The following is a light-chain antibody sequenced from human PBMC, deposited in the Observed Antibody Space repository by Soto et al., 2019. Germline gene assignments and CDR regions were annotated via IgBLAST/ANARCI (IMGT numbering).Light chain of an antibody. CDR2: GAS. V-gene: IGKV3D-15*01. CDR1: QSVSRR. Sequence: EVVLTQSPGTLSLSPGGRATLSCRASQSVSRRLAWYQQRPGQSPRLLISGASMRASGVPVRFIGSGSGTDFTLTISSLQSEDFAVYYCQQYNHWRSISFGQGTRLEN. J-gene: IGKJ5*01. CDR3: QQYNHWRSIS.